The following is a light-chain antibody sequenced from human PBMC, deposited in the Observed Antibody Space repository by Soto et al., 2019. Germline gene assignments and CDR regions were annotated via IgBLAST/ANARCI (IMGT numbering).Light chain of an antibody. V-gene: IGKV3-20*01. Sequence: EIVLTQSPGTLSLSPGERATLSCRASESVSSSYLAWYQQKPGQAPRLLIYGASSRATGIPDRFSGSGSGTDFSLTISGLEPEDFAVYYCQPYCNSCTFGGGTRVHIK. CDR2: GAS. CDR1: ESVSSSY. CDR3: QPYCNSCT. J-gene: IGKJ4*01.